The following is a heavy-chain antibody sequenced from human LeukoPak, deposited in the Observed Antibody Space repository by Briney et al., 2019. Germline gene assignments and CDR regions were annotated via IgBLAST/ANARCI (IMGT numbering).Heavy chain of an antibody. Sequence: ASVEVSCKPSGYTFNAYYMHWVRQAPGQGLEWVGWIDPKTGNTRYAQKFQGRVTITRDTPIGTVYMELSSLKSDDTAVYYRASEAFCASGNCYLQRVASWGPGTLVTVSS. D-gene: IGHD3-22*01. CDR2: IDPKTGNT. CDR3: ASEAFCASGNCYLQRVAS. J-gene: IGHJ4*02. V-gene: IGHV1-2*02. CDR1: GYTFNAYY.